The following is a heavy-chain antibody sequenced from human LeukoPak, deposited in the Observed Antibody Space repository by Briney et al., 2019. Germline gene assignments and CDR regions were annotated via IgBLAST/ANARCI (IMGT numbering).Heavy chain of an antibody. CDR2: IYYSGNT. J-gene: IGHJ5*02. CDR1: GGSVSSTSYY. V-gene: IGHV4-61*01. CDR3: ARDHLGNWFDP. Sequence: SETLSLTCTVSGGSVSSTSYYWSWTRQPPGKGLEWIGYIYYSGNTNYNPSLKSRVTISVDTSKNQFSLKLSSVTAADTAVYYCARDHLGNWFDPWGQGTLVTVSS.